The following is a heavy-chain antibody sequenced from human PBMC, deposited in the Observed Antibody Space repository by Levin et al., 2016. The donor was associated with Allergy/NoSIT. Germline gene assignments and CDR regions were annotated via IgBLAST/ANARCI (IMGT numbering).Heavy chain of an antibody. D-gene: IGHD6-19*01. CDR1: GGSISSSSYY. CDR3: ARVEGWLAPNYYYYMDV. Sequence: SETLSLTCTVSGGSISSSSYYWGWIRQPPGKGLEWIGYIYYSGSTNYNPSLKSRVTISVDTSKNQFSLKLSSVTAADTAVYYCARVEGWLAPNYYYYMDVWGKGTTVTVSS. J-gene: IGHJ6*03. CDR2: IYYSGST. V-gene: IGHV4-61*05.